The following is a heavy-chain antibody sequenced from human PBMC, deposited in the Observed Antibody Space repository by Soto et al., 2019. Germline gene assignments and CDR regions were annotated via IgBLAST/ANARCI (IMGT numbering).Heavy chain of an antibody. CDR2: INHSGST. Sequence: PSETMSLTCAVYGGSFSGYYWSWIRQPPGKGLEWIGEINHSGSTNYTPSLKRRVTISVDKSNTQVSLELTSVAAADTAVYYCARGISYRWVYWGQRTLVTVSS. J-gene: IGHJ4*02. V-gene: IGHV4-34*01. D-gene: IGHD3-9*01. CDR1: GGSFSGYY. CDR3: ARGISYRWVY.